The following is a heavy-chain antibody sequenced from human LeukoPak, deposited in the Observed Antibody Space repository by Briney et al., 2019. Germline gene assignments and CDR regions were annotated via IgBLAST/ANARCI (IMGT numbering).Heavy chain of an antibody. CDR1: GFTFSNYA. CDR2: ISGSGGST. D-gene: IGHD2-2*01. J-gene: IGHJ4*02. CDR3: ARDLRVESAAMGFDY. V-gene: IGHV3-23*01. Sequence: PGGSLRLSCAASGFTFSNYALSWVRQAPGKGLEWVSAISGSGGSTYYADSVKGRFTISRDNSKNSLYLQMNSLRAEDTAVYFCARDLRVESAAMGFDYWGQGTLVTVSS.